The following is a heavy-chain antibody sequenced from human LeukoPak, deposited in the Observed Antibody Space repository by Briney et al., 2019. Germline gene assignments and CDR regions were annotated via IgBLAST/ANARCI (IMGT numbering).Heavy chain of an antibody. J-gene: IGHJ4*02. Sequence: ASVKVSCTASGYTFTSYGISWVRQAPGQGLEWMGWISAYNGNTNYAQKLQGRVTMTTDTSTSTAYMELRSLRSDDTAVYYCARDSRADYYDSSGYYSFDYWGQGTLVTVSS. V-gene: IGHV1-18*01. D-gene: IGHD3-22*01. CDR2: ISAYNGNT. CDR3: ARDSRADYYDSSGYYSFDY. CDR1: GYTFTSYG.